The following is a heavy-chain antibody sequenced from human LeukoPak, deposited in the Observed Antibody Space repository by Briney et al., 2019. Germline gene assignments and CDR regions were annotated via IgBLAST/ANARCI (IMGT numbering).Heavy chain of an antibody. CDR3: ATVRNADGGNSGEASDI. CDR1: GYTFTDYY. D-gene: IGHD4-23*01. CDR2: VDPEDGET. J-gene: IGHJ3*02. V-gene: IGHV1-69-2*01. Sequence: VKVSCKVSGYTFTDYYMHWVQQAPGKGLEWMGLVDPEDGETIYAEKFQGRVTITADTSTDTAYMELSSLRSEDTAVYYCATVRNADGGNSGEASDIWGQGTMVTVSS.